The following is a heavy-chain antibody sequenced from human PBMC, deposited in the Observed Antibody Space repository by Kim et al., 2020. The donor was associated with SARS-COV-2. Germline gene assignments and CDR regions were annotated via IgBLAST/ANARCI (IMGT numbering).Heavy chain of an antibody. Sequence: GGSLRLSCAASGFTFSDYSMNWVRQAPGKGLEWVSSISSSSSYIYYADSLKGRFTISRDNAKNSLYLQMNSLRVEDTAVYYCARDLGSYYGSGSHWGQGTLVTVSS. V-gene: IGHV3-21*01. D-gene: IGHD3-10*01. CDR3: ARDLGSYYGSGSH. J-gene: IGHJ4*02. CDR1: GFTFSDYS. CDR2: ISSSSSYI.